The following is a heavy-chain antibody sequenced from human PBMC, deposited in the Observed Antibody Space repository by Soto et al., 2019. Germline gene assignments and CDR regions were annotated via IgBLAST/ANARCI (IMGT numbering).Heavy chain of an antibody. CDR2: IKSKTNGGTT. V-gene: IGHV3-15*07. CDR1: GFTFSNAW. CDR3: TTVPQYGFYYYYGMDV. D-gene: IGHD3-10*01. J-gene: IGHJ6*02. Sequence: GGSLRLSCAASGFTFSNAWMNWVRQAPGKGLEWVGRIKSKTNGGTTDYAAPVKGRFTISRDDSKNTLYLQMNSLKTEDTAVYYCTTVPQYGFYYYYGMDVWGQGTTVTVSS.